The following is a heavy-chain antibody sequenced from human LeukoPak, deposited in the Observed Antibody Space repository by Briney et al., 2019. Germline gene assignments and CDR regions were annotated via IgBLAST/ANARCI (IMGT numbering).Heavy chain of an antibody. Sequence: PGGSLRLSCAASGVTFSDHYMDWVRQAPGKGLEWVGRTRNKANSYTTEYAASVKGRFTISRDDSKNSLYLQMNSLRAEDMAVYYCAKVRSWEIFSWRWGAGSYYFDYWGQGTLVTVSS. V-gene: IGHV3-72*01. CDR3: AKVRSWEIFSWRWGAGSYYFDY. J-gene: IGHJ4*02. CDR2: TRNKANSYTT. D-gene: IGHD3-10*01. CDR1: GVTFSDHY.